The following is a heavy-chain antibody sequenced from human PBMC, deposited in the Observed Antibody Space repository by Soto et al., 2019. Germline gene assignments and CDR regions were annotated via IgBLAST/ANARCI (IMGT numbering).Heavy chain of an antibody. J-gene: IGHJ4*02. Sequence: GGSLRLSCAASGFTFSNAWMNWVRQAPGKGLEWVGRIKSKTDGGTTDYAAPVKGRFTISRDDSKNTLYLQMNSLKTEDTAVYYCTTGYSSGYQDFDYWGQGTLVTVSS. D-gene: IGHD6-19*01. CDR2: IKSKTDGGTT. CDR1: GFTFSNAW. V-gene: IGHV3-15*07. CDR3: TTGYSSGYQDFDY.